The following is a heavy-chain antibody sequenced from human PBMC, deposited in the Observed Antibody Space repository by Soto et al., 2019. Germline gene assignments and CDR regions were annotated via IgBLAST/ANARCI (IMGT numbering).Heavy chain of an antibody. V-gene: IGHV3-30-3*01. J-gene: IGHJ4*02. D-gene: IGHD3-3*01. CDR2: ISYDGSGK. CDR3: VGEIFGVIGSAFDY. Sequence: QVQLVESGGGVVQPGRSLRLSCAASGFTFSRYGMHWFRQAPGKGLEWVAVISYDGSGKYYADSVKGRFTISKDSSKNTLYLQMNSLRAEDTAVYDCVGEIFGVIGSAFDYWGQGTQVTVSS. CDR1: GFTFSRYG.